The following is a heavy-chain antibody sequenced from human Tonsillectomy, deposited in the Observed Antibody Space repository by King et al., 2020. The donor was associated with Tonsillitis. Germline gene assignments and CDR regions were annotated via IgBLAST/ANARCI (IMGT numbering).Heavy chain of an antibody. Sequence: VQLVESGGGLVKPGGSLRLSCAASGFTFSDYDMNWVRQTPGQGLEWVSSISSSGTYTFYADSVKGRFTISRDNAKNSLYLQMSSLRVEDTAVYYCARHRGTTVTSPLGYWGQGTLVTVSS. D-gene: IGHD4-17*01. V-gene: IGHV3-21*01. J-gene: IGHJ4*02. CDR1: GFTFSDYD. CDR2: ISSSGTYT. CDR3: ARHRGTTVTSPLGY.